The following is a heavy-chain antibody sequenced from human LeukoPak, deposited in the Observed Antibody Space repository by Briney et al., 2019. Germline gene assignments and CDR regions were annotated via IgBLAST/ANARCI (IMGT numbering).Heavy chain of an antibody. Sequence: ASVKVSCKASGYTFTSYGISWARQAPGQGLEWMGWISAYNGNTNYAQKLQGRVTMTTDTSTSTAYMELRSLRSDDTAVYYCARGVTYYYDSSGYYYYYYYMDVWGKGTTVTVSS. CDR1: GYTFTSYG. CDR2: ISAYNGNT. J-gene: IGHJ6*03. V-gene: IGHV1-18*01. CDR3: ARGVTYYYDSSGYYYYYYYMDV. D-gene: IGHD3-22*01.